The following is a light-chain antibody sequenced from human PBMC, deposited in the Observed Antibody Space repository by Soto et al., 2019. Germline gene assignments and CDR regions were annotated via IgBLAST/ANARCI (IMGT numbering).Light chain of an antibody. CDR3: QQYKIYWT. J-gene: IGKJ1*01. CDR1: QSINRW. V-gene: IGKV1-5*01. Sequence: DIQMTQSPATLSASVGDRGTITCRASQSINRWLAWYQQKPGKAPKLLIYDASSLGSGVPSRFSGGGSVTEFTLTISSLQADDFESYYCQQYKIYWTFGQGTKVEIK. CDR2: DAS.